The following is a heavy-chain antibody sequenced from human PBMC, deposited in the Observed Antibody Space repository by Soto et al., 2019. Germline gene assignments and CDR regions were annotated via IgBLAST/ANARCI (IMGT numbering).Heavy chain of an antibody. CDR1: GFTFDDYA. J-gene: IGHJ6*02. V-gene: IGHV3-9*01. Sequence: GGSLRLSCAASGFTFDDYAMHWVRQAPGKGLEWVSGISWNSGSIGYADSVKGRFTISRDNAKNSLYLQMNSLRAEDTALYYCAKDSGGDYSRSYYYGMDVWGQGTTVTVSS. CDR3: AKDSGGDYSRSYYYGMDV. CDR2: ISWNSGSI. D-gene: IGHD4-4*01.